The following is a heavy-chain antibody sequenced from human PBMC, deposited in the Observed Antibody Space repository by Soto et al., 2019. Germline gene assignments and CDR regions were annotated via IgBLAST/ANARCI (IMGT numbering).Heavy chain of an antibody. J-gene: IGHJ4*02. CDR3: AKSEGY. V-gene: IGHV3-30*18. Sequence: QVQLVESGGGVVQPGRSLRLSCAASGFTFSSYGMHWVRQAPGKGLEWVAVISYDGSNKYYADSVKGRFTISRDNSKNPLYLQLNSLRAEDTAVYYCAKSEGYWGQGTLVTFSS. CDR2: ISYDGSNK. CDR1: GFTFSSYG.